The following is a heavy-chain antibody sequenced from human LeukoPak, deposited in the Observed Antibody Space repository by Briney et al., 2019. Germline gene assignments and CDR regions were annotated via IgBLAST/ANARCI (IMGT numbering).Heavy chain of an antibody. D-gene: IGHD6-13*01. Sequence: GGSLRLSCAASGFTFTRYAMSWVRQAPGRGLEWPPAIGGSGSGSYYADSVKGRFTISRDNSKNTLYLQMNGLRAEDTAVYYCVKDGIAAADITYFDSWGQGTLVTVSS. CDR2: IGGSGSGS. CDR1: GFTFTRYA. V-gene: IGHV3-23*01. J-gene: IGHJ4*02. CDR3: VKDGIAAADITYFDS.